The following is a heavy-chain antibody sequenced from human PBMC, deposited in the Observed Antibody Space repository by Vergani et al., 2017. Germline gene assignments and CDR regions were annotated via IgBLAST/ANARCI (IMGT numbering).Heavy chain of an antibody. CDR3: ARIWGSGYDYGAFDI. V-gene: IGHV2-70*04. CDR1: GFSLSTSGMR. J-gene: IGHJ3*02. CDR2: IDWDDDK. D-gene: IGHD3-22*01. Sequence: QVTLKESGPALVKPTQTLTLTCTFSGFSLSTSGMRVNWIRQPPGKALEWLARIDWDDDKFYSTSLKTRLTISKDTSKNQVVLTMTNMGPVDTATYYCARIWGSGYDYGAFDIWAQGTMVTVSS.